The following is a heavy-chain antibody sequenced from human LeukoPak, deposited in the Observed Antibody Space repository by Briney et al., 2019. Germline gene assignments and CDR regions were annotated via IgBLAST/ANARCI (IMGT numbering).Heavy chain of an antibody. V-gene: IGHV1-2*02. Sequence: ASVKVSCKASGYTFTGYYMHWVRQAPGQGLGWMGWINPNSGGTNYAQKFQGRVTMTRDTSISTAYMELSRLRSDDTAVYYCARDYGPYYDFWSGSRGAFDIWGQGTMVTVSS. CDR1: GYTFTGYY. D-gene: IGHD3-3*01. CDR3: ARDYGPYYDFWSGSRGAFDI. J-gene: IGHJ3*02. CDR2: INPNSGGT.